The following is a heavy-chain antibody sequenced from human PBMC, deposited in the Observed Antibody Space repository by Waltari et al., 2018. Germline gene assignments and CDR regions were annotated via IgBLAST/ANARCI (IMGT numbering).Heavy chain of an antibody. D-gene: IGHD3-22*01. CDR3: ATASLVVITQFDY. J-gene: IGHJ4*02. Sequence: QLQLQESGPGLVKPSETLSLTCTVSGGSISSSSYYWGWIRQPPGKGLEWIGSIYYSGSTYYNPSLESPVTISVDTSKHQFSLKLGPVTAADTAVYYCATASLVVITQFDYWGQGTLVTVSS. CDR1: GGSISSSSYY. V-gene: IGHV4-39*07. CDR2: IYYSGST.